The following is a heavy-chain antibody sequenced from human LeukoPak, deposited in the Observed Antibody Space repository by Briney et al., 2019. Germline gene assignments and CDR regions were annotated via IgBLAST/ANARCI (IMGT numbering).Heavy chain of an antibody. J-gene: IGHJ4*02. V-gene: IGHV1-46*01. CDR2: INPSGGST. D-gene: IGHD4-23*01. CDR1: GYTFTSYY. Sequence: ASVKVSCKASGYTFTSYYMHWVRQAPGQGLEWMGIINPSGGSTSYAQKFQGRVTMTEDTSTDTAYMELSSLRSEDTAVYYCATDLRGELRWFFDYWGQGTLVTVSS. CDR3: ATDLRGELRWFFDY.